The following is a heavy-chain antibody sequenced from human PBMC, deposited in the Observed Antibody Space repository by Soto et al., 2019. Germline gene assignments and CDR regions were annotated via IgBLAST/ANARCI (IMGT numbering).Heavy chain of an antibody. CDR2: TYDSGST. J-gene: IGHJ2*01. Sequence: QVQLQESGPGLVKPSETLSLTCTVSGGSISGGGYYWCWIRQPPGKGLEWIGYTYDSGSTYYNPSLMCRISISIDTSKNLCSLRLTSVTAADSAVYYCAREIIPLTTDWYFDLWGRGTLVTVSS. D-gene: IGHD4-17*01. CDR1: GGSISGGGYY. V-gene: IGHV4-30-4*01. CDR3: AREIIPLTTDWYFDL.